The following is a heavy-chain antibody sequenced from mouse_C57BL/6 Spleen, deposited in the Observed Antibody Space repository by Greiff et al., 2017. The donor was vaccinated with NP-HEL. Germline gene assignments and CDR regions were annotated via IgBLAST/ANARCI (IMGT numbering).Heavy chain of an antibody. CDR2: IDPSDSYT. CDR1: GYTFTSYW. V-gene: IGHV1-59*01. J-gene: IGHJ2*01. Sequence: QVQLQQPGAELVRPGTSVKLSCKASGYTFTSYWMHWVKQRPGQGLEWIGVIDPSDSYTNYNQKFKGKATLTVAKSSSTAYMQLSSLTSEDSAVYYYARKSNTRDYFDYWGQGTTLTVSS. D-gene: IGHD2-5*01. CDR3: ARKSNTRDYFDY.